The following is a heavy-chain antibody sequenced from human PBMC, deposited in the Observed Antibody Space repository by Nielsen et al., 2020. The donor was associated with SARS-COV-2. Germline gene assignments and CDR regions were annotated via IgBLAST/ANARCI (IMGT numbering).Heavy chain of an antibody. J-gene: IGHJ6*02. CDR1: GFTFSSYG. D-gene: IGHD2-2*01. CDR2: ISYDGSNK. V-gene: IGHV3-30*18. CDR3: AKDLDEYQLLLRYYGMDV. Sequence: GGPLRLSCAASGFTFSSYGMPWVRKAPGKGLEWVAVISYDGSNKYYADSVKGRFTISRDNSKNTLYLQINSLRAEDTAVYYCAKDLDEYQLLLRYYGMDVWGQGTTVTVSS.